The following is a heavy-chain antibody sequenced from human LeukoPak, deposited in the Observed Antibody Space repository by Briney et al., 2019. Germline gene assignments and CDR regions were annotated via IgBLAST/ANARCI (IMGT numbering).Heavy chain of an antibody. Sequence: PGASPRLSCAASGFTFSSYTMSWVRQAPGKGLEWVSAISGSGGSTYYADSVKGRFTISRDNSKNTLYLQMNSLRAEDTAVYYCAKGMVPDPYYYYGMDVWGQGTTVTVSS. D-gene: IGHD3-10*01. CDR1: GFTFSSYT. CDR3: AKGMVPDPYYYYGMDV. J-gene: IGHJ6*02. CDR2: ISGSGGST. V-gene: IGHV3-23*01.